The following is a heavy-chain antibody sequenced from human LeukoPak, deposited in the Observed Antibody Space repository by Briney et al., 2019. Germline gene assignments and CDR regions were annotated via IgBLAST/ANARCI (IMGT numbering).Heavy chain of an antibody. V-gene: IGHV1-46*01. CDR2: INPSGGST. D-gene: IGHD1-1*01. CDR1: GYTFTSYY. J-gene: IGHJ4*02. CDR3: ASILRGNYNQDY. Sequence: EASVKVSCKASGYTFTSYYMHWVRQAPGQGLEWMGIINPSGGSTSYAQKFQGRVAMTRDTSTSTVYMELSSLRSEDTAVYYCASILRGNYNQDYWGQGTLVTVSS.